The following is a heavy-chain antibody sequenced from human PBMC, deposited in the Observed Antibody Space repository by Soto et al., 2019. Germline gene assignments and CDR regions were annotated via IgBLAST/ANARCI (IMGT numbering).Heavy chain of an antibody. J-gene: IGHJ5*02. D-gene: IGHD2-2*01. Sequence: EALLVESGGGLVQPGGSLRLSCAASGFTFSGYWMSWVRQAPGKGLEWVASINRDGSESHYVDSVKGRLTISRDNAKSSVYLQMKSLRAEDTAVYYCARDPGPRPAAIRGLGWFDPWGQGTLVTVSS. CDR2: INRDGSES. V-gene: IGHV3-7*03. CDR1: GFTFSGYW. CDR3: ARDPGPRPAAIRGLGWFDP.